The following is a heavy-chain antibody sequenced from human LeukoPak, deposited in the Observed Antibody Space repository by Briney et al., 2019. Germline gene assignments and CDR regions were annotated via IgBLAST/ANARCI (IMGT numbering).Heavy chain of an antibody. Sequence: GASVKVSCKASGYTFTSYGISWVRQAPGQGLEWMGWISAYNGNTNYAQKLQGRVTMTTDTSTSTAYMELRSLRSDDTAVYYCASCDSGSYSGSLDYWGQGTLVTVSS. CDR3: ASCDSGSYSGSLDY. J-gene: IGHJ4*02. V-gene: IGHV1-18*01. CDR2: ISAYNGNT. D-gene: IGHD1-26*01. CDR1: GYTFTSYG.